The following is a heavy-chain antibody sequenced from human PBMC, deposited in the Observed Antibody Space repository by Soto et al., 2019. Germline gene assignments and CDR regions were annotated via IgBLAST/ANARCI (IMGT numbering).Heavy chain of an antibody. Sequence: EVQLLESGGGLVQPGGSLRLSCAASGFTFSSYAMSWVRQAPGKGLEWVSSISGSGGGTYYADSVKGRFTISRDNSKNTVYLQMNSLRAEDTAVYFYAKDLENGSILCLFEIWGQGTMVIVSS. J-gene: IGHJ3*02. CDR3: AKDLENGSILCLFEI. CDR2: ISGSGGGT. CDR1: GFTFSSYA. D-gene: IGHD1-26*01. V-gene: IGHV3-23*01.